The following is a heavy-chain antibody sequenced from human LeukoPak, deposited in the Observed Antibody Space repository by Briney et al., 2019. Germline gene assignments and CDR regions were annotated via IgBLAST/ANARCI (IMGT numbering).Heavy chain of an antibody. J-gene: IGHJ4*02. Sequence: GESLKISCKGSGYSFTSYWIGWVRQMPGKGLERMGIIYPGDSDTRYSPSFQGQVTISADKSISTAYLQWSSLKASDTAMYYCARLGFGYSSSVRGYFDYWGQGTLVTVSS. CDR1: GYSFTSYW. V-gene: IGHV5-51*01. CDR2: IYPGDSDT. D-gene: IGHD6-13*01. CDR3: ARLGFGYSSSVRGYFDY.